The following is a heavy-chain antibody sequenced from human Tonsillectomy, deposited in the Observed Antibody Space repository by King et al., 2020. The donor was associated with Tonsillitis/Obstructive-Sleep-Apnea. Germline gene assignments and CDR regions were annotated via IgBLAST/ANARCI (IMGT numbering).Heavy chain of an antibody. Sequence: QLVQSGAEVKKPGASVKVSCKASGYTFTSYGISWVRQAPGQGLEWRGWISAYNGNTNYAQKLQGRVTMTTDTSTSTAYMELRSLGSDDTAVYYCARGGGDIVVVPAARTWFDPWGQGTLVTVSS. D-gene: IGHD2-2*01. CDR1: GYTFTSYG. V-gene: IGHV1-18*01. J-gene: IGHJ5*02. CDR3: ARGGGDIVVVPAARTWFDP. CDR2: ISAYNGNT.